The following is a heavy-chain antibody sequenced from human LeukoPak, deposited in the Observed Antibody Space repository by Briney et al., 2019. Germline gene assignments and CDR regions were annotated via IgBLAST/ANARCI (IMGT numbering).Heavy chain of an antibody. Sequence: SETLSLTCTVSGGSISSYYWSWIRQPPGKGLEWIGYIYYSGSTNYNPSLKSRVTISVDTSKNQFSLKLSSVTAADTAVYYCAARQGYYYYGMDVWGQGTTVTVSS. V-gene: IGHV4-59*08. CDR1: GGSISSYY. CDR2: IYYSGST. CDR3: AARQGYYYYGMDV. J-gene: IGHJ6*02.